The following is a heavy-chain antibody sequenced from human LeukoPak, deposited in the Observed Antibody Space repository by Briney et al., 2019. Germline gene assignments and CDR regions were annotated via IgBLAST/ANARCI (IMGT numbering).Heavy chain of an antibody. CDR1: GGSISSGGYS. V-gene: IGHV4-61*08. J-gene: IGHJ3*02. Sequence: PSETLSLTCAVSGGSISSGGYSWSWIRQPPGKGLEWSGYIYYSGSTNYNPSLKSRVTISVDTSKNQFSLKLSSVTAADTAVYYYARARGATDAYAFDIWGQGTMVTVSS. CDR2: IYYSGST. D-gene: IGHD1-26*01. CDR3: ARARGATDAYAFDI.